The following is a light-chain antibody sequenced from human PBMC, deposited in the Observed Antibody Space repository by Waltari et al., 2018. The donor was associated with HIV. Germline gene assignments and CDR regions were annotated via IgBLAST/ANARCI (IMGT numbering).Light chain of an antibody. V-gene: IGLV1-40*01. CDR3: CSYAGSSTLV. CDR2: GNS. J-gene: IGLJ3*02. CDR1: SSNIGAGYD. Sequence: QSVLTQPPSVSGAPGQRVPISCTGSSSNIGAGYDVHWYQQLPGTAPKLLIYGNSNRPSGVPDRFSGSKSGNTASLTISGLQAEDEADYYCCSYAGSSTLVFGGGTKLTVL.